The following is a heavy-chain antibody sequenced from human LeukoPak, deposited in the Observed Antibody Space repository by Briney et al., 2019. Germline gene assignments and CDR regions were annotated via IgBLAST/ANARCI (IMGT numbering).Heavy chain of an antibody. CDR1: GGSISSYY. D-gene: IGHD3-16*01. CDR2: IYYSGTT. J-gene: IGHJ5*02. CDR3: ARHRGSNHWFDP. Sequence: RASETLSLTCTVSGGSISSYYWSWIRQPPGKGLEWIAYIYYSGTTNYNPSLKSRVTISADTSKNQISLKLSSVSAADTAVYCCARHRGSNHWFDPWGQGILVSVSS. V-gene: IGHV4-59*08.